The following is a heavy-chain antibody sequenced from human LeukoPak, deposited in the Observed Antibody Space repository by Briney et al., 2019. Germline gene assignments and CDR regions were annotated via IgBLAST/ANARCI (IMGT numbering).Heavy chain of an antibody. Sequence: ASVKVSCKASGYTFTGYYMHWVRQAPGQGLEWMGWINPDSGGTNYAQKLQGRVTMTTDTSTSTAYMELRSLRSDDTAVYYCARGNNPYYYDSSGYLGGFDYWGQGTLVTVSS. D-gene: IGHD3-22*01. CDR2: INPDSGGT. CDR1: GYTFTGYY. J-gene: IGHJ4*02. CDR3: ARGNNPYYYDSSGYLGGFDY. V-gene: IGHV1-2*02.